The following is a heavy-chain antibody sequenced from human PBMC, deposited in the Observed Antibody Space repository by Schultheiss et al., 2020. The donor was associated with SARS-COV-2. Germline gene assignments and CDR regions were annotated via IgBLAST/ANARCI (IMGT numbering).Heavy chain of an antibody. D-gene: IGHD2-2*01. V-gene: IGHV3-64*04. Sequence: GGSLRLSCSASGFTFSSYAMHWVRQAPGKGLEYVSAISSNGGSTYYADSVKGRFTISRHNSKNTLYLQMNSLRAEDTAVYYCARGGGAEVVPAAMAEFDYWGQGTLVTVSS. CDR2: ISSNGGST. J-gene: IGHJ4*02. CDR3: ARGGGAEVVPAAMAEFDY. CDR1: GFTFSSYA.